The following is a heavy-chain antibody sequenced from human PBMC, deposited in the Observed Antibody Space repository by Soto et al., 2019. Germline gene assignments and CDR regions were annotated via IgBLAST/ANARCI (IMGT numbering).Heavy chain of an antibody. V-gene: IGHV1-18*01. Sequence: ASVKVSCKASGYTFTSYGISWVRQAPGQGLEWMGWISAYNGNTNYAQKLQGRVTMTTDTSTSTAYMELRSLRSDDTAVYYCAREMFRITMVRGVPPAGYGMDVWGQGTTVTVSS. D-gene: IGHD3-10*01. CDR1: GYTFTSYG. CDR3: AREMFRITMVRGVPPAGYGMDV. J-gene: IGHJ6*02. CDR2: ISAYNGNT.